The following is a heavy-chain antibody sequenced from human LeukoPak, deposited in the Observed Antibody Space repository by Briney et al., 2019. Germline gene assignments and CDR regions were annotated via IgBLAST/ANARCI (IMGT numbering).Heavy chain of an antibody. CDR2: MNPNSGNT. J-gene: IGHJ4*02. Sequence: ASVTVSCKASGYTFTSYYMHWVRQAPGQGLEWMGWMNPNSGNTGYAQKFQGRVTMTRDTSTSTVYMELSSLRSEDTAVYYCARVGGYSYGHPFDYWGQGTLVTVSS. D-gene: IGHD5-18*01. V-gene: IGHV1-46*01. CDR1: GYTFTSYY. CDR3: ARVGGYSYGHPFDY.